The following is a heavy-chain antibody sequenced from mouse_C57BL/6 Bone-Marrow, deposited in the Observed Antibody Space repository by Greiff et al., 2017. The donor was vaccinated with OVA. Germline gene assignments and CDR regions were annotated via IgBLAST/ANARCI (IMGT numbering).Heavy chain of an antibody. Sequence: VQLQQSGAELVKPGASVKLSCKASGYTFTSYWMQWVKQRPGQGLEWIGEIDPSDSYTNYNQKFKGKATLTVDTSSSTASMQLSSLTSADSAVYYCARGTMITIDYWGQGTTLTVSS. CDR1: GYTFTSYW. CDR2: IDPSDSYT. V-gene: IGHV1-50*01. CDR3: ARGTMITIDY. D-gene: IGHD2-4*01. J-gene: IGHJ2*01.